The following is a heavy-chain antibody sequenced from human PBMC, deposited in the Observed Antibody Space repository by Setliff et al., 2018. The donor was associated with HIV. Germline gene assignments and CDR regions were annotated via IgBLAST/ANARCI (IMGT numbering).Heavy chain of an antibody. Sequence: PGGSLRLSCAASGIMFSTYGMHWVRQAPGKGLEWVAVIWHDGSIKDYVDSVKGRFTISRDNSENTVDLQMNSLRVEDTAVYYCAGSGPGLPLNSWGQGTLVTVS. CDR3: AGSGPGLPLNS. CDR1: GIMFSTYG. J-gene: IGHJ4*02. D-gene: IGHD2-15*01. CDR2: IWHDGSIK. V-gene: IGHV3-33*01.